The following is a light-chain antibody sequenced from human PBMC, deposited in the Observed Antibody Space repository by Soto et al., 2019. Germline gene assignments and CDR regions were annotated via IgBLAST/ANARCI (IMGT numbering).Light chain of an antibody. CDR1: SSDVGNYKY. CDR2: EVS. Sequence: QSALTESPSASGSPGQSVTISCTGTSSDVGNYKYVSWYQQHPGKAPKLMIYEVSKRPSGVPDRFSGSKSGNTASLTVSGLQVEDEADYYCSSYAGSNLWLFGGGTKVTVL. CDR3: SSYAGSNLWL. V-gene: IGLV2-8*01. J-gene: IGLJ3*02.